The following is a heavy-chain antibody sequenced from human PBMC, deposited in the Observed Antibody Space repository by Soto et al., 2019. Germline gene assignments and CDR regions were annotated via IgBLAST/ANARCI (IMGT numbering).Heavy chain of an antibody. D-gene: IGHD3-22*01. J-gene: IGHJ4*02. V-gene: IGHV3-30*18. CDR3: AKEGESSGYYCPDY. Sequence: PGGSLRLSCAASGSTFSSYGMHWVRQAPGKGLEWVAVISYDGSNKYYADSVKGRFTISRDNSKNTLYLQMNSLRAEDTAVYYCAKEGESSGYYCPDYWGQGTLVTVSS. CDR1: GSTFSSYG. CDR2: ISYDGSNK.